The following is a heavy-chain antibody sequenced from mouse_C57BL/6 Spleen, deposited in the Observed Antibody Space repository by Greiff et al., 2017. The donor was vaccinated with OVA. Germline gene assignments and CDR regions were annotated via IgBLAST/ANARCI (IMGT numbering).Heavy chain of an antibody. D-gene: IGHD4-1*01. CDR3: ARPKLDFWFAY. J-gene: IGHJ3*01. V-gene: IGHV5-17*01. Sequence: EVMLVESGGGLVKPGGSLKLSCAASGFTFSDYGMHWVRQAPEKGLEWVAYISSGSSTISYADTVKGRFTISRDNAKNTLCLQMTSLRAEDTAMDYCARPKLDFWFAYGGQGTLGTGSA. CDR1: GFTFSDYG. CDR2: ISSGSSTI.